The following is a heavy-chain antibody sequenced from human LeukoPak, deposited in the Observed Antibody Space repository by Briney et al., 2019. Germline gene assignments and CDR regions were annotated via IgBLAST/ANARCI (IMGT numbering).Heavy chain of an antibody. V-gene: IGHV3-21*01. J-gene: IGHJ6*03. CDR2: ISSSSSYI. D-gene: IGHD3-10*01. CDR3: ARGGWFGELVRRFGYYYYYMDV. Sequence: GGSLRLSCAASGFTFSSYSMNWVRQAPGKGLEWVSSISSSSSYIYYADSVKGRFTISRDNAKNTLYLQMNSLRAEDTAVYYCARGGWFGELVRRFGYYYYYMDVWGKGTTVTVSS. CDR1: GFTFSSYS.